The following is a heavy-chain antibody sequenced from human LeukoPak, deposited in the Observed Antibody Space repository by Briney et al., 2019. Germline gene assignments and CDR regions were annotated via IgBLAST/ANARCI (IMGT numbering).Heavy chain of an antibody. CDR2: IKQDGSEK. D-gene: IGHD6-13*01. V-gene: IGHV3-7*01. Sequence: GGSLRLSCAASGFTFSSYWMSWVRQAPGKGLEWVANIKQDGSEKYYVDSVKGRFTISRDNAENSLYLQMNSLRAEDTAVYYCARDRFGSSWYSYYYYMDVWGKGTTVTISS. CDR3: ARDRFGSSWYSYYYYMDV. J-gene: IGHJ6*03. CDR1: GFTFSSYW.